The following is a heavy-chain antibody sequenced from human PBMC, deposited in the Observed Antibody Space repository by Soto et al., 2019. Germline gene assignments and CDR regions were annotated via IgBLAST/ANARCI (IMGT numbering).Heavy chain of an antibody. CDR2: IYYSGST. Sequence: SETLSLTCTVSGGSVSSGSYYWSWIRQPPGKGLEWIGYIYYSGSTNYNPSLKSRVTISVDTSKNQFSLKLSSVTAADTVVYYCARAERAFDIWGQGTMVTVSS. V-gene: IGHV4-61*01. J-gene: IGHJ3*02. CDR3: ARAERAFDI. CDR1: GGSVSSGSYY.